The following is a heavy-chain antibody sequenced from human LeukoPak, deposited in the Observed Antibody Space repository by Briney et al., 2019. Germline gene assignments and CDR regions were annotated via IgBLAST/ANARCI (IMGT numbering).Heavy chain of an antibody. J-gene: IGHJ4*02. CDR1: GGSISSSSYY. CDR2: IYYSGST. V-gene: IGHV4-39*01. Sequence: SETLSLTCAVSGGSISSSSYYWGWIRQPPGKGLEWIGSIYYSGSTYYNPSLKSRVTISVDTSKNQFSLKLSSVTAADTAVYYCATEGGVLFPFDYWGQGTLVTVSS. CDR3: ATEGGVLFPFDY. D-gene: IGHD3-16*01.